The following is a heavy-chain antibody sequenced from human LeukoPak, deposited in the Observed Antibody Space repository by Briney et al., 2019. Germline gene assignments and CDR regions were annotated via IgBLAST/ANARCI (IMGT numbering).Heavy chain of an antibody. CDR2: IYYSGST. CDR1: GGSISSNSYY. D-gene: IGHD3-22*01. V-gene: IGHV4-39*07. Sequence: SETLSLTCAVSGGSISSNSYYWGWIRQPPGKGLEWIGSIYYSGSTYYNPSLKSRVTISVDTSKNQFSLKLSSVTAADTAVYFCARGSYYSDSSGYSTYHYYYMDVWGKGTTVTVSS. J-gene: IGHJ6*03. CDR3: ARGSYYSDSSGYSTYHYYYMDV.